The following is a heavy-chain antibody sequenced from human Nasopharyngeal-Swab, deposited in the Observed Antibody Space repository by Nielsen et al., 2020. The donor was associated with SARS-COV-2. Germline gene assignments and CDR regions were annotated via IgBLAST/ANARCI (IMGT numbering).Heavy chain of an antibody. CDR3: ARDNDEYGMDV. CDR1: GFTASSNY. V-gene: IGHV3-53*01. J-gene: IGHJ6*02. D-gene: IGHD1-1*01. CDR2: IYSGGST. Sequence: GESLKISCAASGFTASSNYTSWVRQAPGKGLEWVSIIYSGGSTHYADSVKGRFTISRDNSKNTVHLQMKSLRAEDTAIYYCARDNDEYGMDVWGQGTTVTVSS.